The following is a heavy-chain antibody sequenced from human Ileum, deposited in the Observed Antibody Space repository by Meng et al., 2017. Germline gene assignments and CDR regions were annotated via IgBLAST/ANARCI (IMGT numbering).Heavy chain of an antibody. CDR2: LDYSGTT. CDR1: RGSTSGSRYY. CDR3: ASRNGGDY. J-gene: IGHJ4*02. Sequence: GSLRLSCTVSRGSTSGSRYYWGWLRQPPGKGLEWIGTLDYSGTTYYNPSLKSRVTISVDTSKNQFSLKLNSVTAADTAVYYCASRNGGDYWGQGTLVTVSS. V-gene: IGHV4-39*07. D-gene: IGHD1-1*01.